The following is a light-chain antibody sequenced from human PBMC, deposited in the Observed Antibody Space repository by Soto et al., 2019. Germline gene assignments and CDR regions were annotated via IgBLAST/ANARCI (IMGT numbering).Light chain of an antibody. J-gene: IGKJ4*01. CDR1: HDISNY. CDR2: DAS. Sequence: QLTQSPSSLSASIGDRVTISCQASHDISNYLNWYQQRPGKAPKLLIYDASTLATGVPSRFRGSGYGTDFTLTITSLQPGDIATYYCQHCHDMPLTFGGGTKVEIK. V-gene: IGKV1-33*01. CDR3: QHCHDMPLT.